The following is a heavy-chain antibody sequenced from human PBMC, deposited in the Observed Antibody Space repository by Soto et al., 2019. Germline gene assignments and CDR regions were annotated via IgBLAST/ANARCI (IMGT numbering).Heavy chain of an antibody. J-gene: IGHJ4*02. CDR3: ARSPSPSGYSSNWCLDY. V-gene: IGHV1-3*01. Sequence: GASVKVSCKASGYTFTSYAMHWVRQAPGQRLEWMGWINAGNGNTKYSQKFQGRVPITSDTSASTAYMELSSLKSEDTAVYYCARSPSPSGYSSNWCLDYWGQGTLVTVSS. D-gene: IGHD6-13*01. CDR1: GYTFTSYA. CDR2: INAGNGNT.